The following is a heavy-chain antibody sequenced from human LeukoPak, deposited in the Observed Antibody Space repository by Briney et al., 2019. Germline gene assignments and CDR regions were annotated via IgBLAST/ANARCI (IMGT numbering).Heavy chain of an antibody. D-gene: IGHD2-15*01. CDR1: RFTFSSYA. V-gene: IGHV3-23*01. CDR3: AKDLERYCSRGNCYAYWYFEL. Sequence: GGSLRLSCAASRFTFSSYAMSWVRQAPGKGLEWVSAISGSGGSTYYADSVKGRFTISRDNSKNTLYLQMNSLTAEDTAVYYCAKDLERYCSRGNCYAYWYFELWGRGPLVTVSS. J-gene: IGHJ2*01. CDR2: ISGSGGST.